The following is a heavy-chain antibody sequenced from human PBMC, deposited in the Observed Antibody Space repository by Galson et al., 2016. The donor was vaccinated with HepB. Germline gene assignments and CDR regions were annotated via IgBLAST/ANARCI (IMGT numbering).Heavy chain of an antibody. CDR1: GDSVSSDSAS. CDR3: ARDPPVSNSIFDM. CDR2: TYYRSKWYT. V-gene: IGHV6-1*01. D-gene: IGHD4-23*01. J-gene: IGHJ3*02. Sequence: CAISGDSVSSDSASWNWIRQSPSRGLEWLGRTYYRSKWYTDYAVSVKSRITVNPDTSKNQFSLQLNSVTPEDTAVYYCARDPPVSNSIFDMWGQRTMVTVSS.